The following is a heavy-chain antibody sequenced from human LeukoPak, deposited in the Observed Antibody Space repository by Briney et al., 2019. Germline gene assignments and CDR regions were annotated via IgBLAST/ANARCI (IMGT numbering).Heavy chain of an antibody. D-gene: IGHD6-19*01. CDR3: ARDPSSGWYPKYFQH. CDR1: GFTFSSYA. V-gene: IGHV3-23*01. Sequence: GGSLRLSCAASGFTFSSYAMSWVRQAPGKGLEWVSAISGSGGSTYYADSVKGRFTISRDNSKNTLYLQMNSLRAEDTAVYYCARDPSSGWYPKYFQHWGQGTLVTVSS. J-gene: IGHJ1*01. CDR2: ISGSGGST.